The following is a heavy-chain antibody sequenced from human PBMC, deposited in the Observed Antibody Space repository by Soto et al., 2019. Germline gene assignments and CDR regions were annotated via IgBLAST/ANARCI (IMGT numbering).Heavy chain of an antibody. CDR1: GFTFSSYA. Sequence: PGGSLRLSCAASGFTFSSYAMHWVRQAPGKGLEWVAVISYDGSNKYYADSVKGRFTISRDNSKNTLYLQMNSLRAEDTAVYYCARDSGSIDSSGWFGYYYYGMDVWGQGTTVTSP. D-gene: IGHD6-19*01. J-gene: IGHJ6*02. CDR2: ISYDGSNK. CDR3: ARDSGSIDSSGWFGYYYYGMDV. V-gene: IGHV3-30-3*01.